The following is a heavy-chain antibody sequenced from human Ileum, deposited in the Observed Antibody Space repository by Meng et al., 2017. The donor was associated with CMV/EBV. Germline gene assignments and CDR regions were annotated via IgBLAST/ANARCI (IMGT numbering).Heavy chain of an antibody. CDR1: GFTFNNYG. J-gene: IGHJ4*02. D-gene: IGHD4-17*01. Sequence: GGSLRLSCAASGFTFNNYGMSWVRQAPGKGLEWVSVISVSGVSTYYADSVKAQFTISRDKSKNTVSLQMNKLRAEDTAVYYCASHYVGPTSHFGYWGRGMRVIGAS. V-gene: IGHV3-23*01. CDR2: ISVSGVST. CDR3: ASHYVGPTSHFGY.